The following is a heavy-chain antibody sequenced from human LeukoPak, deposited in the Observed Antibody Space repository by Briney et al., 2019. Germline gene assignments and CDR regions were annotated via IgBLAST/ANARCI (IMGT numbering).Heavy chain of an antibody. CDR1: GGTFSSYA. J-gene: IGHJ4*02. CDR2: IIPIFGTA. Sequence: ASVKLSCKASGGTFSSYAISWVRQAPGQGLEWMGGIIPIFGTANYAQKFQGRVTITTDESTSTAYMELSSLRSEDTAVYYCAGEAGSGSFVLDYWGQGTLVTVSS. CDR3: AGEAGSGSFVLDY. V-gene: IGHV1-69*05. D-gene: IGHD3-10*01.